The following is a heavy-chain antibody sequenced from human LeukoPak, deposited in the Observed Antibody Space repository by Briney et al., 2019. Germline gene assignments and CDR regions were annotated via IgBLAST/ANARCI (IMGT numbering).Heavy chain of an antibody. CDR1: GGSISSGGYS. Sequence: PSETLSLTCAVSGGSISSGGYSWSWIRQPPGKGLEWIGYLHYSGSTNYNPSLKSRVTISVDTSKNQFSLKLSSVTAADTAVYYCARTTEGGYTYNYFYYYYMDVWGKGTTVTISS. D-gene: IGHD5-24*01. V-gene: IGHV4-61*08. J-gene: IGHJ6*03. CDR3: ARTTEGGYTYNYFYYYYMDV. CDR2: LHYSGST.